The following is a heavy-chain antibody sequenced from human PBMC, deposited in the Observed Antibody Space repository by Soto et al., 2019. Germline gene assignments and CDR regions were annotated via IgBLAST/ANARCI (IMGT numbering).Heavy chain of an antibody. CDR1: GDSVSSNSAA. CDR3: AGTSSLQLYYMDV. V-gene: IGHV6-1*01. J-gene: IGHJ6*03. Sequence: PSQTLSLTCVISGDSVSSNSAAWNWIRQSPSRGLEWLGRTYYRSRWYNDYAVSVRSRITVNADTSKNQFSLHLNSVTPEDTAVYYCAGTSSLQLYYMDVLDKGTTVTVSS. D-gene: IGHD1-7*01. CDR2: TYYRSRWYN.